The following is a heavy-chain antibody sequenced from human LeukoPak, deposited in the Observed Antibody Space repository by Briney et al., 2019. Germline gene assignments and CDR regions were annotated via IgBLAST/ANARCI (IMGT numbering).Heavy chain of an antibody. CDR2: ISGSDGNT. J-gene: IGHJ4*02. V-gene: IGHV3-23*01. D-gene: IGHD5-12*01. Sequence: GGSLRLSCVASEFSFNSYAMSWVRQAPGKGLEWVSGISGSDGNTYYADSVKGRFTISRDNSKNTLYLQMNSLRAEDTAVYYCARYQEWLQRGIDYWGQGTLVTVSS. CDR3: ARYQEWLQRGIDY. CDR1: EFSFNSYA.